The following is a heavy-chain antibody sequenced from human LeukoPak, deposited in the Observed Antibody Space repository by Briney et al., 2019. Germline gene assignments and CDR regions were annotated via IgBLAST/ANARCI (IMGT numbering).Heavy chain of an antibody. CDR3: ARDMAAAAGTGMVDY. J-gene: IGHJ4*02. CDR2: ISSSSSYT. V-gene: IGHV3-11*05. CDR1: GFTFSDYY. Sequence: GGSLRLSCAASGFTFSDYYMSWIRQAPGKGLEWVSYISSSSSYTNYADSVKGRFTISRGNAKNSLYLQMNSLRAEDTAVYYCARDMAAAAGTGMVDYWGQGTLVTVSS. D-gene: IGHD6-13*01.